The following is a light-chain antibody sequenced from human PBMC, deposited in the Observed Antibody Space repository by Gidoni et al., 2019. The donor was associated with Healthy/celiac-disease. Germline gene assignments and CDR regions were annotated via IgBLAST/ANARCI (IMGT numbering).Light chain of an antibody. CDR3: QQYNSYSPGWT. CDR1: QSISSW. Sequence: DIQMTQSPSTRSASVGDRVTITCRASQSISSWLAWYQQKPGKAPKLLIYKASSLESGVPSRFSGRGSGTEFTLTISSLQPDDFATYYCQQYNSYSPGWTFGQGTQVEIK. V-gene: IGKV1-5*03. J-gene: IGKJ1*01. CDR2: KAS.